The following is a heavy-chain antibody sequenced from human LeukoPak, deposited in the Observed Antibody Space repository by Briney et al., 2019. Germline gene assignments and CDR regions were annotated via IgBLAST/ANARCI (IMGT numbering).Heavy chain of an antibody. CDR1: GGSFSGYY. J-gene: IGHJ5*02. V-gene: IGHV4-34*01. D-gene: IGHD3-10*01. CDR3: ARASPYPYGSGRLGTNWFDP. Sequence: SETLSLTCAVYGGSFSGYYWSWIRQPPGKGLEWIGEINHSGSTNYNPSPKSRVTISVDTSKNQFSLKLSSVTAADTAVYYCARASPYPYGSGRLGTNWFDPWGQGTLVTVSS. CDR2: INHSGST.